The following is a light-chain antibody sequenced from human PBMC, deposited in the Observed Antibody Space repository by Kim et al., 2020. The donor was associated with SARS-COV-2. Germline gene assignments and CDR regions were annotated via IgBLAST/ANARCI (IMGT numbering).Light chain of an antibody. CDR2: GAS. J-gene: IGKJ1*01. CDR1: QSVSSY. V-gene: IGKV3-15*01. CDR3: QQYYLGGT. Sequence: SVSPGERATLSCRASQSVSSYLAWYQQKPGQAPRLLIYGASTRGTGIPARFSGSGSGTEFTLTISSLQFEDFAVYYCQQYYLGGTFGQGTKVDIK.